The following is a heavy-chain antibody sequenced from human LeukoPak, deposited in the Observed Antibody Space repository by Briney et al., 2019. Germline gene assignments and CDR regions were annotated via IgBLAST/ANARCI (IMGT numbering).Heavy chain of an antibody. D-gene: IGHD3-10*02. CDR2: ISWEGGRT. Sequence: GGSLRLSCAASGFTFDDYTMHWVRQAPGKGLEWVSLISWEGGRTYYADSVKGRFTISRDNAKNSLYLQMNSLRAEDTAVYYCAELGITMIGGVWGKGTTVTISS. J-gene: IGHJ6*04. CDR3: AELGITMIGGV. CDR1: GFTFDDYT. V-gene: IGHV3-43*01.